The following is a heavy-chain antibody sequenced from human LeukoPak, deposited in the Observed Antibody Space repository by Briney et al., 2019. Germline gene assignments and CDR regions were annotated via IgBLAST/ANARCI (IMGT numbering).Heavy chain of an antibody. J-gene: IGHJ4*02. D-gene: IGHD4-23*01. Sequence: ASVKVSCKASGYTFTSYAISWVRQAPGQGLEWMGRIIPILGIANYAQKFQGRVTITADKSTSTAYMELSSLRSEDTAVYYCARDPRTTVVTGTFFDYWGQGTLVTVSS. CDR2: IIPILGIA. CDR1: GYTFTSYA. CDR3: ARDPRTTVVTGTFFDY. V-gene: IGHV1-69*04.